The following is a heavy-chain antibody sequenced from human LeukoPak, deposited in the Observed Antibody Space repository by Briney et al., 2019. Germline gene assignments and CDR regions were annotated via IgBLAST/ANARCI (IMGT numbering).Heavy chain of an antibody. Sequence: GGSLRLSCAASGVTVSSTFMSWVRHAPGKGLEWVSVIYGGGSTHYADSVKGRFTISRDNSKNTLYLQMNSLRAEDTAVYYCARDNAYFDYWGQGTLVTVSS. CDR2: IYGGGST. CDR1: GVTVSSTF. V-gene: IGHV3-53*01. J-gene: IGHJ4*02. CDR3: ARDNAYFDY.